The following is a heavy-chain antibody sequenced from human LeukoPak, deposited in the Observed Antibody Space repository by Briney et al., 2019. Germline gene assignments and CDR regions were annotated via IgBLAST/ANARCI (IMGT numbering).Heavy chain of an antibody. CDR1: GGSISSYY. J-gene: IGHJ4*02. V-gene: IGHV4-59*01. CDR3: ARGVSGYDWFLDY. Sequence: SETLSLTCTVSGGSISSYYWSWIRQPPGKGLEWIGSIQYSRSSNYNSSLKSRVTVSVDTSKNQFSLNLSSVTAADTAVYYCARGVSGYDWFLDYWGQGTLVTVSS. CDR2: IQYSRSS. D-gene: IGHD5-12*01.